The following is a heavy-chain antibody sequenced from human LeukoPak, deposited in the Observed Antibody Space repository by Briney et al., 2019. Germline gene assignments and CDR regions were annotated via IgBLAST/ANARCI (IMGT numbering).Heavy chain of an antibody. CDR2: INHSGST. D-gene: IGHD3-10*01. CDR1: GGSISSSSYY. CDR3: ARGVLLWFGEPNGDTDYYYGMDV. J-gene: IGHJ6*04. V-gene: IGHV4-39*07. Sequence: PSETLSLTCTVSGGSISSSSYYWSWIRQPPGKGLEWIGEINHSGSTNYNPSLKSRVTISVDTSKNQFSLKLSSVTAADTAVYYCARGVLLWFGEPNGDTDYYYGMDVWGKGTTVTVSS.